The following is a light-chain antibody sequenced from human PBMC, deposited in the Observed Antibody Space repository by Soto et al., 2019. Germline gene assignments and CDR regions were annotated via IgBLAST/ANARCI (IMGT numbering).Light chain of an antibody. Sequence: QSALSQPASVSGAPGQSITLSRTGTSSDVGSSNLVSWYQQYPGKVPKLMIYEGSKRPSGVSNRFSGSKSGNTASLTISGLQAEDEADYYCCSYTGSTTYYVFGTGTKV. CDR2: EGS. J-gene: IGLJ1*01. CDR1: SSDVGSSNL. CDR3: CSYTGSTTYYV. V-gene: IGLV2-23*01.